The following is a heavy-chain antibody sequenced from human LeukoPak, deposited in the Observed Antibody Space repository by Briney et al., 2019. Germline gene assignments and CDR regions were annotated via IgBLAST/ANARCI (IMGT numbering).Heavy chain of an antibody. CDR3: ARMYYHGHSGYYWAPDY. CDR2: INSDGSST. CDR1: GFTFSSYW. D-gene: IGHD3-22*01. Sequence: PGGSLRLSCAASGFTFSSYWMHWVRQAPGKGLVWVSRINSDGSSTSYADSVRGRFTISRDNAKNTLYLQMNSLRAEDTAVYYCARMYYHGHSGYYWAPDYWGQGTLVTVSS. J-gene: IGHJ4*02. V-gene: IGHV3-74*01.